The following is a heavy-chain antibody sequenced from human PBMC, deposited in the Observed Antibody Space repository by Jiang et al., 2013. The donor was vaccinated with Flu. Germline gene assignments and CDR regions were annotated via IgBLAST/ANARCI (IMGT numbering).Heavy chain of an antibody. CDR1: GYSFTDYW. CDR2: IDPSDSYT. V-gene: IGHV5-10-1*01. J-gene: IGHJ4*02. Sequence: GAEVKKPGESLRISCKASGYSFTDYWITWVRQMPGKGLEWMGRIDPSDSYTNYGPAFQGRVIISPGKSISTVYLQLNSLKASDTAMYYCARHEGIPFTYSHAFDLWGQGTLVTVSS. D-gene: IGHD3-16*01. CDR3: ARHEGIPFTYSHAFDL.